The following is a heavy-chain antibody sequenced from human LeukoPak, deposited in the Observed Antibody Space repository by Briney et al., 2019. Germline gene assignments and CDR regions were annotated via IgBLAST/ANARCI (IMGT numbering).Heavy chain of an antibody. CDR1: GFTFTGYT. D-gene: IGHD6-13*01. CDR2: ISSDGSSM. CDR3: ARDQGRIAAAGNYLSSGY. V-gene: IGHV3-30-3*01. Sequence: RRSLRPSCAASGFTFTGYTMHWVRQAPGKGLEWVAVISSDGSSMYYADSVKGRFTISRDNSKNTLYLQMNSLRTEDTAVYYCARDQGRIAAAGNYLSSGYWGQGTLVTVSS. J-gene: IGHJ4*02.